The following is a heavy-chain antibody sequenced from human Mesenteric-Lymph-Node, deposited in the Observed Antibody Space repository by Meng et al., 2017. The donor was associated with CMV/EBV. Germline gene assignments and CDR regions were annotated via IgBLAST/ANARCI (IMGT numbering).Heavy chain of an antibody. V-gene: IGHV1-69*01. J-gene: IGHJ4*02. CDR2: IIPVFGTP. CDR3: ARRNYDILTGAFDY. Sequence: SGASFSKYAITWVRQAPGQGLEWMGGIIPVFGTPNYAQKFQGRVTVTADDSTSTAYMELSGLTSDDTAVYYCARRNYDILTGAFDYWGQGTLVTVSS. D-gene: IGHD3-9*01. CDR1: GASFSKYA.